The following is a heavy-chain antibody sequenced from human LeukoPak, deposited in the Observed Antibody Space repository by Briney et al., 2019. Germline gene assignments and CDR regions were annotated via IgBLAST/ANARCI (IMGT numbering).Heavy chain of an antibody. J-gene: IGHJ4*02. Sequence: ASVKVSCKASGGTFSSYAISWVRQAPGQGLEWMGRIIPILGIANYAQKFQGRVTITADKSTSTAYMGLSSLRSEDTAVYYCARALYGYFDYWGQGTLVTVSS. D-gene: IGHD3-10*01. CDR2: IIPILGIA. V-gene: IGHV1-69*04. CDR1: GGTFSSYA. CDR3: ARALYGYFDY.